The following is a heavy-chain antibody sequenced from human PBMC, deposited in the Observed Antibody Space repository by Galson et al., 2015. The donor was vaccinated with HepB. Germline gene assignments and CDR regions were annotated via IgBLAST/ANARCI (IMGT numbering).Heavy chain of an antibody. V-gene: IGHV3-30-3*01. J-gene: IGHJ3*02. CDR2: ISYDGSNK. Sequence: SLRLSCAASGFTFSSYAMHWVRQAPGKGLEWVAVISYDGSNKYYADSVKGRFTISRDNSKNTLYLQMNSLRAEDTAVYYCARDNTAMVTGDAFDIWGQGTMVTVSS. CDR3: ARDNTAMVTGDAFDI. D-gene: IGHD5-18*01. CDR1: GFTFSSYA.